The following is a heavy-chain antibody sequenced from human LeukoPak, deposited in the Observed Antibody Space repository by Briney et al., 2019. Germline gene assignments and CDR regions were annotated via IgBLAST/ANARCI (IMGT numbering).Heavy chain of an antibody. CDR3: ARALGYCSSTSCYNWFDP. D-gene: IGHD2-2*01. Sequence: PSETLSLTCTVSSGSISTSNYYWGWIRQPPGKGLEWIGYIYYSGSTNYNPSLKSRVTISVDTSKNQFSLKLNSVTAADTAVYYCARALGYCSSTSCYNWFDPWGQGTLVTVSS. CDR1: SGSISTSNYY. CDR2: IYYSGST. J-gene: IGHJ5*02. V-gene: IGHV4-61*05.